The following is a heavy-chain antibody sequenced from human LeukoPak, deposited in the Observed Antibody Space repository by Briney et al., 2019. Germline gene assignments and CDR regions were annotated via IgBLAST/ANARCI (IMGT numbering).Heavy chain of an antibody. CDR2: IYSGGST. CDR1: GFTVSSNY. Sequence: GGSLRLSCAASGFTVSSNYMSWVRQAPGKGLEWVSVIYSGGSTYYADPVKGRFTISRDNSKNTLYLQMNSLRAEDTAVYYCAKDWYYYDSSGGLEGWGQGTLVTVSS. J-gene: IGHJ4*02. D-gene: IGHD3-22*01. CDR3: AKDWYYYDSSGGLEG. V-gene: IGHV3-66*01.